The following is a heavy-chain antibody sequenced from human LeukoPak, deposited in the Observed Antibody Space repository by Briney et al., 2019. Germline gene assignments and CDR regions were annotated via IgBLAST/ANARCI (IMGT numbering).Heavy chain of an antibody. CDR2: ISSSSSYI. Sequence: ETLSLTCTVSGDSINSLDLWSWVRQPPGKGLEWVSSISSSSSYIYYADSVKGRFTISRDNAKNSLYLQMNSLRAEDTAVYYCASDDYGDTDHDYWGQGTLVTVSS. CDR3: ASDDYGDTDHDY. J-gene: IGHJ4*02. D-gene: IGHD4/OR15-4a*01. V-gene: IGHV3-21*01. CDR1: GDSINSLD.